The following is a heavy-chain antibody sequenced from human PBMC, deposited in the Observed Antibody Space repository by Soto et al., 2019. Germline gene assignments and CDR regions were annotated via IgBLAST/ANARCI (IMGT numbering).Heavy chain of an antibody. Sequence: GESLKISCKGSGYSFTNYWIGWVRQMPGQGLEWMGIIYPGDSDTRYSPSFQGQVTMSADKSISTAYLQWSSLKASDTAMYYCARGKYYDSSGYYWIFDYWAQGTLVTVSS. CDR3: ARGKYYDSSGYYWIFDY. V-gene: IGHV5-51*01. D-gene: IGHD3-22*01. CDR2: IYPGDSDT. J-gene: IGHJ4*02. CDR1: GYSFTNYW.